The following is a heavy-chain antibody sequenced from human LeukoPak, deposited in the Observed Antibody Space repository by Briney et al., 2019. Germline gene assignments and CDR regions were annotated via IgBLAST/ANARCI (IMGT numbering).Heavy chain of an antibody. CDR2: INHSGST. D-gene: IGHD2-2*01. J-gene: IGHJ6*03. V-gene: IGHV4-34*01. CDR1: GGSFSGYY. CDR3: ARAKRYCSSTSCYYYYYMDV. Sequence: ASETLSLTCAVYGGSFSGYYWSWIRQPPGKGLEWIGEINHSGSTNYNPSLKSRVTMSVDTSKNQFSLKLSSVTAADTAVYYCARAKRYCSSTSCYYYYYMDVWGKGTTVTISS.